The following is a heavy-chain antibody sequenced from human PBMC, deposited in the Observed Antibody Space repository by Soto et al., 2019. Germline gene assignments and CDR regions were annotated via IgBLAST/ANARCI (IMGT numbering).Heavy chain of an antibody. Sequence: PGGSLRLSCAASGFIFENFGMSWVRQAPGKGLEWISSTSGSGFKKYYADSVKGRFTISRDNSKSTVYLELNNLSAEDTAVYHCAKNQGVELVPLATVDWFDPWGQGSLVTVSS. CDR1: GFIFENFG. V-gene: IGHV3-23*01. J-gene: IGHJ5*02. CDR3: AKNQGVELVPLATVDWFDP. D-gene: IGHD1-26*01. CDR2: TSGSGFKK.